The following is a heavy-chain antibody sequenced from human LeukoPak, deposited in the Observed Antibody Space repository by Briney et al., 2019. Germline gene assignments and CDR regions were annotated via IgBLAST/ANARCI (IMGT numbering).Heavy chain of an antibody. CDR3: AKGFSAGTMDY. V-gene: IGHV3-30*18. Sequence: GGSLRLSCAASAFIFKNYAMHWVRQPPGKGLEWVAVISYHGSNQYYIDSVKGRFTISRDNSKDTVYLQMNSLRPDDTAVYYCAKGFSAGTMDYWGQGALVTVSS. D-gene: IGHD1-1*01. CDR1: AFIFKNYA. J-gene: IGHJ4*02. CDR2: ISYHGSNQ.